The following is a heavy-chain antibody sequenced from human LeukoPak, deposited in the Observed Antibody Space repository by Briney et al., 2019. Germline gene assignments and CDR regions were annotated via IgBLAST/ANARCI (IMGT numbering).Heavy chain of an antibody. V-gene: IGHV4-34*01. D-gene: IGHD6-13*01. CDR3: ARHKEQLVPLDY. J-gene: IGHJ4*02. Sequence: SETLSLTCAVYGGSFSGYYWSWIRQPPGKGLEWIGEINHSGSTNYNPSLKSRVTISVDTSKNQFSLKLSSVTAADTAVYYCARHKEQLVPLDYWGQGTLVTVSS. CDR1: GGSFSGYY. CDR2: INHSGST.